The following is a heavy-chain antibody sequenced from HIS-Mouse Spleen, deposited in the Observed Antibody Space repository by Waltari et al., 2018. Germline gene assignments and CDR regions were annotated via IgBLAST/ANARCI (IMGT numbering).Heavy chain of an antibody. CDR1: GCSISSSSYY. CDR2: INYSGGT. J-gene: IGHJ2*01. CDR3: AREIPYSSSWYDWYFDL. V-gene: IGHV4-39*07. Sequence: QLQLQESGPGLVKPSETLSLTCTVSGCSISSSSYYWGWIRQPPGKGLEWIGSINYSGGTYYNPSRKRRVTISVDTSKTQFSLKLSSVTAADTAVYYCAREIPYSSSWYDWYFDLWGRGTLVTVSS. D-gene: IGHD6-13*01.